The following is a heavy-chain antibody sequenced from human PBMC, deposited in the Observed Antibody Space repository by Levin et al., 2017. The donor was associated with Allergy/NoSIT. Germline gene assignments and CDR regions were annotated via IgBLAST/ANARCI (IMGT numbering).Heavy chain of an antibody. CDR3: ASKSGYSSSWTSSGHFDY. CDR1: GFTFDDYG. J-gene: IGHJ4*02. V-gene: IGHV3-20*04. D-gene: IGHD6-13*01. Sequence: GGSLRLSCAASGFTFDDYGMSWVRQAPGKGLEWVSGINWNGGSTGYADSVKGRFTISRDNAKNSLYLQMNSLRAEDTALYYCASKSGYSSSWTSSGHFDYWGQGTLVTVSS. CDR2: INWNGGST.